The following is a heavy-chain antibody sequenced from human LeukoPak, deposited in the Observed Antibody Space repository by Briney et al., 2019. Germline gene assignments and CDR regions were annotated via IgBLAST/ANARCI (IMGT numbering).Heavy chain of an antibody. CDR2: ISYSGST. J-gene: IGHJ3*02. V-gene: IGHV4-30-4*01. CDR1: GGSISGVDYY. Sequence: PSETLSLTCTVSGGSISGVDYYWNWIRQPPGRGLEWIGFISYSGSTYYIPSLRSRVSISAETSKNQFSLRLSSVTATDTAVYYCARDCSGGSCYGAFDIWGQGTMVTVSS. CDR3: ARDCSGGSCYGAFDI. D-gene: IGHD2-15*01.